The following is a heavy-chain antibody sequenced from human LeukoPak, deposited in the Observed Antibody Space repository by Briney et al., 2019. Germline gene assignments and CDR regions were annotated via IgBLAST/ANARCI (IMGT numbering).Heavy chain of an antibody. CDR1: GFTFSDYS. D-gene: IGHD5/OR15-5a*01. CDR3: ARSRSVSNYKGMDV. V-gene: IGHV3-21*01. CDR2: ISSSSDYI. Sequence: PGGSLRLSCPASGFTFSDYSMSWVRQAPGKGLEWVSPISSSSDYIYFADSVKGRFTIPRDNARNSLYLQMNSLRAEDTAVYYCARSRSVSNYKGMDVWGQGTTVTVSS. J-gene: IGHJ6*02.